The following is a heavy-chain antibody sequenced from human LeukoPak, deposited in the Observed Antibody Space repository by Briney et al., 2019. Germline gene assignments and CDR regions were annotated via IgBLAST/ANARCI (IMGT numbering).Heavy chain of an antibody. CDR3: AKDFDFVGSASYYFDY. Sequence: PGGSLRLSCAASGFTFSSYSMNWVRQAPGKGLEWVSSISSSSSYIYYADSVKGRFTISRDNAKNSLYLQMNSLRAEDTAVYYCAKDFDFVGSASYYFDYWGQGTLVTVSS. J-gene: IGHJ4*02. V-gene: IGHV3-21*01. D-gene: IGHD3-10*01. CDR1: GFTFSSYS. CDR2: ISSSSSYI.